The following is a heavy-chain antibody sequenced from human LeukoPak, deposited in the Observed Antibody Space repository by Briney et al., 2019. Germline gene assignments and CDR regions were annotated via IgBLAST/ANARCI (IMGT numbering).Heavy chain of an antibody. CDR1: GYTFTFFY. D-gene: IGHD5-12*01. Sequence: ASVKVSCKPSGYTFTFFYMHFVRQAPGQGLAWMGCISPDSSATTSAPRVQCRVTLARATSINAVYMELMRLRSDDTAVYYCATAALYGGYDFDFWGQGPLVSVSS. J-gene: IGHJ4*02. CDR3: ATAALYGGYDFDF. V-gene: IGHV1-2*02. CDR2: ISPDSSAT.